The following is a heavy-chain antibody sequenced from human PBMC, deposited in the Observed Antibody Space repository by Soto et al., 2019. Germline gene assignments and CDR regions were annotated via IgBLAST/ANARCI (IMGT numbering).Heavy chain of an antibody. CDR2: ISYDGSNK. V-gene: IGHV3-30*03. Sequence: GRSLRLSCAASGFTFSSYGMHWVRQAPGKGLEWVAVISYDGSNKYYADSVKGRFTISRDNAKNSLYLQMNSLRDEDTAVYYCAREAGTWHLPIRWFDPWGQGTLVTVS. CDR3: AREAGTWHLPIRWFDP. D-gene: IGHD6-19*01. CDR1: GFTFSSYG. J-gene: IGHJ5*02.